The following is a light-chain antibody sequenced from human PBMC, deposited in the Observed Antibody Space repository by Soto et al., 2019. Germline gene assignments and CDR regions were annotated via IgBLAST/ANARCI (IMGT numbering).Light chain of an antibody. Sequence: QSVLTQPPSASGSPGQSVTISCTGTSSDVGGYDYVSWYQQHPGKAPKLMIYEVTKRPSGVPDRFSGSKSGNTVSLTVSGLQAEDEADYYCSSYAGSNNFVFGTGTKVTV. CDR2: EVT. J-gene: IGLJ1*01. V-gene: IGLV2-8*01. CDR3: SSYAGSNNFV. CDR1: SSDVGGYDY.